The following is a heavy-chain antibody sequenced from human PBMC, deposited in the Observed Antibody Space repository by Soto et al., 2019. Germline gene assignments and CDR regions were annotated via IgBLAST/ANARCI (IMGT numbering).Heavy chain of an antibody. V-gene: IGHV4-34*01. CDR3: ARGEEYIGVDDPQGGLDS. CDR2: INHSGST. CDR1: GGSFSGYY. Sequence: SETLSLTCAVYGGSFSGYYWSWIRQPPGKGLEWIGEINHSGSTNYNPSLKSRVTISVDTSKNQFSLKPSSVTAADTAVYYCARGEEYIGVDDPQGGLDSWGQGTLVTVAS. J-gene: IGHJ5*01. D-gene: IGHD5-12*01.